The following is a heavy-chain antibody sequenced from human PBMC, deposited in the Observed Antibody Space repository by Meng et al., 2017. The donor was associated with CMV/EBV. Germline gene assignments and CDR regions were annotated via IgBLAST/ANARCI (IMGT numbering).Heavy chain of an antibody. J-gene: IGHJ4*02. V-gene: IGHV3-30*02. CDR1: GFTFSSYW. CDR2: IRYDGSNK. D-gene: IGHD2-2*02. Sequence: GGSLRLSCAASGFTFSSYWMSWVRQAPGKGLEWVAFIRYDGSNKYYADSVKGRFTISRDNSKNTLYLQMNSLRAEDTAVHYCANYCSSTSCYTRSDYWGQGTLVTVSS. CDR3: ANYCSSTSCYTRSDY.